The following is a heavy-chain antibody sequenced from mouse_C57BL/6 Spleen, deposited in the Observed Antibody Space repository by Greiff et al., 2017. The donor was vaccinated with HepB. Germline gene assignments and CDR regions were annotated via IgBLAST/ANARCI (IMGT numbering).Heavy chain of an antibody. CDR3: ARYGTEDEEYFDD. V-gene: IGHV1-9*01. CDR1: GYTFTGYW. D-gene: IGHD1-1*01. Sequence: QVQLQQSGAELMKPGASVKLSCKASGYTFTGYWIEWVKQRPGHGLEWIGEIVPGSGSTNYNQKFKGKATFTADTSSNTAYMQLSSLTTEDSAVYYCARYGTEDEEYFDDWGQGTTVTVSS. CDR2: IVPGSGST. J-gene: IGHJ1*01.